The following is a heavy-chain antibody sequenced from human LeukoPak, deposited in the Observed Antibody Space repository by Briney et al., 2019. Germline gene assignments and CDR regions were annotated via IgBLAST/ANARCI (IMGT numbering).Heavy chain of an antibody. D-gene: IGHD2-2*01. CDR1: GGSISSGDYY. Sequence: PSETLSLTCTVSGGSISSGDYYWSWIRQPPGKGLEWIGYIYYSGSTYYNPSLKSRVTLSVDTSKNQFSLKLSSVTAAATAVYYCARVSGSTSYYYYMDVWGKGTTVTVSS. CDR2: IYYSGST. CDR3: ARVSGSTSYYYYMDV. J-gene: IGHJ6*03. V-gene: IGHV4-30-4*08.